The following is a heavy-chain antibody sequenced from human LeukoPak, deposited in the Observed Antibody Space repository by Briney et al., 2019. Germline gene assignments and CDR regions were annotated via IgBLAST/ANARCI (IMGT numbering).Heavy chain of an antibody. CDR3: ARDRSHYNYYGMDV. CDR2: IHYSGGT. CDR1: GGSVSSNSYS. Sequence: SETLSLTCTVSGGSVSSNSYSWTWIRQPPGKGLEWIGYIHYSGGTNYNPSLKSRVTISIDMSKNQFSLKVGSVTAADTAVYYCARDRSHYNYYGMDVWGQGTTVTVSS. V-gene: IGHV4-61*01. D-gene: IGHD2-15*01. J-gene: IGHJ6*02.